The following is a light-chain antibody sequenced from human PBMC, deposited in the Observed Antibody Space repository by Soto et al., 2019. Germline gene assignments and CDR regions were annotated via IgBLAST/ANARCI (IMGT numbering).Light chain of an antibody. CDR2: GAF. CDR3: QQYKNWPPLT. Sequence: EIVMTQSPATLSVSPGETATLSCRASQSVTYNLAWYQQTPGQGPRLLIYGAFTRATGIPARFSGSGSGTEFTLTISSLQSEDFAVYYCQQYKNWPPLTFGGGTKGEIK. J-gene: IGKJ4*01. CDR1: QSVTYN. V-gene: IGKV3-15*01.